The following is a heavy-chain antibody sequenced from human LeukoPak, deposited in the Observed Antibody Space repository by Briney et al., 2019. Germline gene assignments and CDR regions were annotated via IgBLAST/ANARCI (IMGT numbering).Heavy chain of an antibody. V-gene: IGHV3-21*01. CDR1: GLTVSSYS. CDR2: ISTSSSYI. D-gene: IGHD6-19*01. Sequence: GGSLRLSCVASGLTVSSYSMNWVRQAPGKGLEWVSSISTSSSYIYYAESVKGRFTISRDNAKNSLYLQMNSLRAEDTAVYYCESSGWQDRYYFDYWGQGTLVTVSS. J-gene: IGHJ4*02. CDR3: ESSGWQDRYYFDY.